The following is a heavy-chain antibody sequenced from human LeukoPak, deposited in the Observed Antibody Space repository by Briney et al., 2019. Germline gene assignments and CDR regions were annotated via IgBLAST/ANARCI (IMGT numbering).Heavy chain of an antibody. Sequence: GGSLRLSCAASGFTFSSYAMSWVRQAPGKGLEWVSAISGSRGSTYYADSVKGRFTISRDISKNTLYLQMNSLRAEDTALYYCAKDYYCGSSYYYGMDVWGQGTTVTDSS. CDR3: AKDYYCGSSYYYGMDV. CDR2: ISGSRGST. J-gene: IGHJ6*02. CDR1: GFTFSSYA. D-gene: IGHD3-10*01. V-gene: IGHV3-23*01.